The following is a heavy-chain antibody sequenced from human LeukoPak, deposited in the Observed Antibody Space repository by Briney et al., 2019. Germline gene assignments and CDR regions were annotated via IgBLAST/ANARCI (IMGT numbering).Heavy chain of an antibody. CDR3: ARVGEKAFHLWPEIDY. CDR1: GFTFSSYS. D-gene: IGHD5-24*01. J-gene: IGHJ4*02. V-gene: IGHV3-21*01. Sequence: GGSLRLSCAASGFTFSSYSMNWVRQAPGKGLEWVSSISTSSNYIYYADSVKGRFTISRDNAKNSLYLQMNSLRAEDTAVYYCARVGEKAFHLWPEIDYWGQGTLVTVSS. CDR2: ISTSSNYI.